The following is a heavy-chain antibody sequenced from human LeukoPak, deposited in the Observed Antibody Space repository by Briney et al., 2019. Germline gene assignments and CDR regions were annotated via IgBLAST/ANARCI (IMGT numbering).Heavy chain of an antibody. V-gene: IGHV4-59*01. CDR2: SYYSGST. CDR3: ATVVTRNYFDY. J-gene: IGHJ4*02. CDR1: GGSISSYY. Sequence: SETLSLTCTVSGGSISSYYWSWIRQPPGKGLEWIGYSYYSGSTNYNPSLKSRVTISVDTSKNQFSLKLSSVTAADTAVYYCATVVTRNYFDYWGQGTLVTVSS. D-gene: IGHD4-17*01.